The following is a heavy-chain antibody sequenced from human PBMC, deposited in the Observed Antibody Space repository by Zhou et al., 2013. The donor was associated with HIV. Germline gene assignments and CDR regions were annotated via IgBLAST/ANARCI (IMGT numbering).Heavy chain of an antibody. CDR1: GYVFANHW. J-gene: IGHJ5*02. D-gene: IGHD3-10*01. V-gene: IGHV1-46*01. CDR2: INPKNGRL. Sequence: QVHLVQSGAEVKNPGASVKISCQASGYVFANHWMHWVRQAPGQGLEWLGIINPKNGRLSYAQKFMGRVTLTSDTSTSTFYMELRGLRSDDTAVYYCTTGGEKRGAKLWDYGRFDPWGQGTLITVSS. CDR3: TTGGEKRGAKLWDYGRFDP.